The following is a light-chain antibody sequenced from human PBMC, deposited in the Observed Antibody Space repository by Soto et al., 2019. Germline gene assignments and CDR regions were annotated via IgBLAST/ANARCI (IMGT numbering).Light chain of an antibody. CDR1: QSISSY. CDR2: AAS. CDR3: QQYETFSGT. Sequence: DIQMTQSPSSLSASVGDRFTITCRASQSISSYLNWYQQKPGKAPKLLIYAASSLQSGVPSRFSGSGSGTKFTLTIASLQPDDFATYYCQQYETFSGTFGPGTKVDIK. J-gene: IGKJ1*01. V-gene: IGKV1-39*01.